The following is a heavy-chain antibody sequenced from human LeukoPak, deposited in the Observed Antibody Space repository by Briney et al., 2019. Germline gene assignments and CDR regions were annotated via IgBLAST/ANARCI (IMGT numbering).Heavy chain of an antibody. Sequence: SETLSLTCTVSGGSITSSSYPWGWIRQPPGKGLEWIGSIYYNGRTDDNPSLRSRLTLSIDRSKKQFSLRLYSVTAADTAVYYCARHKGPGFGEWFDSWGQGTLVTVSS. V-gene: IGHV4-39*01. D-gene: IGHD3-10*01. CDR1: GGSITSSSYP. CDR3: ARHKGPGFGEWFDS. J-gene: IGHJ5*01. CDR2: IYYNGRT.